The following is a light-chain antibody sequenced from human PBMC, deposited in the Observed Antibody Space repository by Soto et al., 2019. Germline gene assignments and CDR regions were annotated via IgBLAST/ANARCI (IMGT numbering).Light chain of an antibody. J-gene: IGKJ4*01. V-gene: IGKV1-9*01. CDR3: QQLNSYPLLT. CDR2: AAS. Sequence: DIQLTQSPSFLSASVGDRVTITCRDSQGISSYLAWYQQKPGKAPKLLIYAASTLQSGVPSRFSGSGSGTEFTLTISSLQPEDFATYYCQQLNSYPLLTFGGGTKVEIK. CDR1: QGISSY.